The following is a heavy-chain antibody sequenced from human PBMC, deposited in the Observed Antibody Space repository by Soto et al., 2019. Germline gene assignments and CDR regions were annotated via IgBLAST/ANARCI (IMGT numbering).Heavy chain of an antibody. J-gene: IGHJ4*02. CDR2: MNPDTGHT. CDR1: GYTFTTYD. D-gene: IGHD6-19*01. Sequence: QVQLVQSGAEVEKPGASVKVSCKASGYTFTTYDCNWVRQAPGHGLEWMGWMNPDTGHTGYAQKFQGRVTMTRDTSISTAFMALSGLTAEDTAVYYCARALGYSSTSRLDLWGQGTLVTVSS. CDR3: ARALGYSSTSRLDL. V-gene: IGHV1-8*01.